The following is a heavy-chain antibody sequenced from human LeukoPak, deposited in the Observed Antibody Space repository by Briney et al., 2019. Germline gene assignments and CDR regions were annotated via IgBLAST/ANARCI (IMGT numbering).Heavy chain of an antibody. V-gene: IGHV1-2*02. CDR3: ARDWTYYDSSGYWTY. CDR1: GYTFTGYY. CDR2: INPNSGGT. Sequence: ASVKVSCKASGYTFTGYYMHWVRQAPGQGLEWMGWINPNSGGTNYAQKFQGRVTMTRDTSISTAYMELSRLRSDDTAVYYCARDWTYYDSSGYWTYWGQGTLVTVSS. J-gene: IGHJ4*02. D-gene: IGHD3-22*01.